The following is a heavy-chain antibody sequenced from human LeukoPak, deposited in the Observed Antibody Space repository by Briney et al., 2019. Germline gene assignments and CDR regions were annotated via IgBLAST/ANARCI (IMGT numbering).Heavy chain of an antibody. J-gene: IGHJ4*02. CDR2: IWYDGSNK. V-gene: IGHV3-33*01. D-gene: IGHD6-6*01. CDR3: ARERGYSSSFCPGY. CDR1: GFTFSSYG. Sequence: GGSLRLSCAASGFTFSSYGMHWVRQAPGKGLEWVAVIWYDGSNKYYADSVKGRFTISRDNSKNTLYLQMNSLRAEDTAVYYCARERGYSSSFCPGYWGQGTLVTVSS.